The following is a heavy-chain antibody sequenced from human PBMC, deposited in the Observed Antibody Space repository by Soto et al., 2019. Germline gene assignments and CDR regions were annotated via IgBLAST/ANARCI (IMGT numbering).Heavy chain of an antibody. Sequence: XESLKHSWKCSGHSFTSYLIGWVRQMPGKGLEWMGIIYPGDSDTRYSPSFQGQVTISADKSISTAYLQWSSLKASDTAMYYCARQGRDYPRGSYRSAGGMDVWGQGTTVTVSS. J-gene: IGHJ6*02. V-gene: IGHV5-51*01. CDR2: IYPGDSDT. D-gene: IGHD3-16*02. CDR1: GHSFTSYL. CDR3: ARQGRDYPRGSYRSAGGMDV.